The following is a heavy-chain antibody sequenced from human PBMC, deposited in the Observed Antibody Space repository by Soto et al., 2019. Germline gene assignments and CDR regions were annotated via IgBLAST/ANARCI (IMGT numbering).Heavy chain of an antibody. Sequence: QVQLVQSGAEVKKPGSSVKVSCKASGGTFSSYAISWVRQAPGQGLEWMGGIIPIFGTANYAQKFQGRVTITADESTSTAYLELSSLRSEHTAVYYCARDRKRWLQSSSLDYWGQGTLVTVSS. V-gene: IGHV1-69*01. D-gene: IGHD5-12*01. CDR2: IIPIFGTA. CDR3: ARDRKRWLQSSSLDY. CDR1: GGTFSSYA. J-gene: IGHJ4*02.